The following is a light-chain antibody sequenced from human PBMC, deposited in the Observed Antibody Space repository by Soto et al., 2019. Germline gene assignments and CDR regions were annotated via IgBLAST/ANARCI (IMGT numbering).Light chain of an antibody. J-gene: IGLJ2*01. V-gene: IGLV2-14*01. CDR1: SSDVGGYNY. Sequence: QSALTQPASVSGSRGQSITISCTGTSSDVGGYNYVSWYQQHPGKAPKLMIYEVSNRPSGVSNRISGSKSGNTASLTISGLQAEDEADYYCSSYTSSSTLVFGGGTKLTVL. CDR2: EVS. CDR3: SSYTSSSTLV.